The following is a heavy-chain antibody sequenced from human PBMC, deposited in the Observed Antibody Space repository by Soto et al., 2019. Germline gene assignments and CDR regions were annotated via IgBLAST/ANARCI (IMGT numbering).Heavy chain of an antibody. CDR2: IYYSGST. V-gene: IGHV4-59*08. D-gene: IGHD3-10*01. Sequence: SETLSLTCTVSGGSISSYYWSWIRQPPGKGLEWIGYIYYSGSTNYNPSLKSRVTISVDTSKNQFSLRLSSVTAADTAVYYCARHRGGSGSYYPYYYYYMDVWGKGTTVTVSS. J-gene: IGHJ6*03. CDR3: ARHRGGSGSYYPYYYYYMDV. CDR1: GGSISSYY.